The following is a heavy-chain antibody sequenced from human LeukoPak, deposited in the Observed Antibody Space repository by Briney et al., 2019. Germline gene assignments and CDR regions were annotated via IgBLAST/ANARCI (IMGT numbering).Heavy chain of an antibody. V-gene: IGHV3-9*01. D-gene: IGHD5-24*01. J-gene: IGHJ4*02. Sequence: GSSLRLSCAASGFTFNVYAMHWVRQAPGEGLVGVSGISWNSGRIDHADSVKGRFIISRDNAKNSVYLQLNSLRAEDTAFYYCTITGMATMSKLNTYFFDYWGRGTLVTVSS. CDR3: TITGMATMSKLNTYFFDY. CDR1: GFTFNVYA. CDR2: ISWNSGRI.